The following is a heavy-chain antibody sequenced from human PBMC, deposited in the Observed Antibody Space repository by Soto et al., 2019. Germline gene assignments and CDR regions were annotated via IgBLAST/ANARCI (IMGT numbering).Heavy chain of an antibody. CDR1: GFTFSSYS. D-gene: IGHD3-3*01. J-gene: IGHJ5*02. CDR3: ARGAPFWSGPPSPNWFDP. V-gene: IGHV3-21*01. CDR2: ISSSSSYI. Sequence: GGSLRLSCAASGFTFSSYSMNWVRQAPGKGLEWVSSISSSSSYIYYADSVKGRFTISRDNAKNSLYLQMNSLRAEDTAVYYCARGAPFWSGPPSPNWFDPWGQGTQVTVSS.